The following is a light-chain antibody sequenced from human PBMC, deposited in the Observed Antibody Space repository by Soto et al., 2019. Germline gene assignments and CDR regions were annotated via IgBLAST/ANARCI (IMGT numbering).Light chain of an antibody. Sequence: QSALTQPASVSGTPGQSITISCTGSNSDVGIYDFVSWYQHHPGRAPKLIVSEVSHRPSGVSNRFSGSKSGNTASLTISGLQSEDEADYYCAAWDESQVVFGGGTKLTVL. CDR2: EVS. V-gene: IGLV2-14*01. J-gene: IGLJ2*01. CDR3: AAWDESQVV. CDR1: NSDVGIYDF.